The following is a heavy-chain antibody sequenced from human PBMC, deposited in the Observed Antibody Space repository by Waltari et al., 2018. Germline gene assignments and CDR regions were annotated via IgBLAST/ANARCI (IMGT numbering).Heavy chain of an antibody. D-gene: IGHD3-22*01. CDR1: GFTFSSYS. CDR2: ISSSSTI. V-gene: IGHV3-48*04. CDR3: ARGFASSGYMDV. Sequence: EVQLVESGGGLVQPGGSLRLSCAASGFTFSSYSMNWVRQAPGKGLEWVSYISSSSTIYYADSVKDRFTISRDNAKNSLYLQMNSLRAEDTAVYYCARGFASSGYMDVWGKGTTVTVSS. J-gene: IGHJ6*03.